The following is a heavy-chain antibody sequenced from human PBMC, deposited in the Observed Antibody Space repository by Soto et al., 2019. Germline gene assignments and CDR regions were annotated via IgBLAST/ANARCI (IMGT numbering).Heavy chain of an antibody. CDR1: GGSVRSNSYY. D-gene: IGHD3-16*01. V-gene: IGHV4-30-4*01. CDR2: IYHSGST. Sequence: SETLSLTCTVSGGSVRSNSYYWNWIRQPPGKGPEWIGYIYHSGSTYYDPSLKSRATMSVDTSKNQFSLKLTSVTAADTAVYYCAREMGVRAFDYWGQGTLVTVSS. J-gene: IGHJ4*02. CDR3: AREMGVRAFDY.